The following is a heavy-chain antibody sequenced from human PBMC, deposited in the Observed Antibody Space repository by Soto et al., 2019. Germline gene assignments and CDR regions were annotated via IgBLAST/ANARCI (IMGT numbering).Heavy chain of an antibody. J-gene: IGHJ4*02. CDR2: IIPIFGTA. CDR3: VRGASPYVSSGYYTGY. V-gene: IGHV1-69*01. CDR1: GGTFSSYA. Sequence: QVQLVQSGAEVKKPGSSVKVSCKASGGTFSSYAISWVRQAPGQGLEWMGGIIPIFGTANYAQKFQGRVTIPADEDTSTDYMELSSLGSEDTAVYYCVRGASPYVSSGYYTGYWGQGTLVTVSS. D-gene: IGHD3-22*01.